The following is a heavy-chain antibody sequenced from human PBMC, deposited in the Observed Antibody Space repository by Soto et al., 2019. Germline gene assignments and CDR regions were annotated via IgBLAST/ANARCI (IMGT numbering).Heavy chain of an antibody. CDR3: AREDSTIIPAVSDF. Sequence: KTSETLSLTCAVSGGSFTSNNWWTWVRQPPGQGLEWIGEIYRTGSTNYNPSLKSRVTISLDKSENQFSLKVTSLTAADTAVYYCAREDSTIIPAVSDFWGQGTLVTVSS. V-gene: IGHV4-4*02. CDR1: GGSFTSNNW. J-gene: IGHJ4*02. CDR2: IYRTGST. D-gene: IGHD2-2*01.